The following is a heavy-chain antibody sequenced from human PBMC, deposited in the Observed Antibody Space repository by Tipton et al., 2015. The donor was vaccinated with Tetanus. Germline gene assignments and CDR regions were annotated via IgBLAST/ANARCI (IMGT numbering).Heavy chain of an antibody. J-gene: IGHJ5*02. CDR1: RGSISSGTFY. D-gene: IGHD2-21*02. CDR2: IYYNGNT. CDR3: ARTADNWFDP. Sequence: TLSLTCTVSRGSISSGTFYWDWIRQPPGKGLEWIGNIYYNGNTLENPSLKGRVTLSLDESKNQFSLNLTSVPAADTAVYYCARTADNWFDPWGQGTLVTVSS. V-gene: IGHV4-39*01.